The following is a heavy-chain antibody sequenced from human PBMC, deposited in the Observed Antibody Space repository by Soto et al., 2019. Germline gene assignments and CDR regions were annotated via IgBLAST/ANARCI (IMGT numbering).Heavy chain of an antibody. CDR2: ISGSGGST. CDR1: GFTFSSYA. CDR3: AKVGYDFWSGYYFDY. J-gene: IGHJ4*02. D-gene: IGHD3-3*01. V-gene: IGHV3-23*01. Sequence: LRLSCAASGFTFSSYAMSWVRQAPGKGLEWVSAISGSGGSTYYADSVKGRFTISRDNSKNTLYLQMNSLRAEDTAVYYCAKVGYDFWSGYYFDYWGQGTLVTVSS.